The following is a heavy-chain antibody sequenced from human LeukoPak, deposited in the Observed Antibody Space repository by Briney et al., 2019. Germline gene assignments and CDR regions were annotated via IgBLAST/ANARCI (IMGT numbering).Heavy chain of an antibody. CDR1: GFTFSNYW. J-gene: IGHJ4*02. Sequence: GGSLRLSCAASGFTFSNYWTHWVRQAPGKGLEWVSRVSGDGSSTTYADFVKGRFTISRDNAKNTLYLQMSSLRAEDTAVYYCARLIVGATIDDYWGQGTLVTVSS. V-gene: IGHV3-74*03. CDR2: VSGDGSST. D-gene: IGHD1-26*01. CDR3: ARLIVGATIDDY.